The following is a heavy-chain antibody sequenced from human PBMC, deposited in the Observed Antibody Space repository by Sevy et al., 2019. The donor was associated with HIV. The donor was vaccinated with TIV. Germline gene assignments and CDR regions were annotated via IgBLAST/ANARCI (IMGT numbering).Heavy chain of an antibody. D-gene: IGHD2-2*01. CDR3: AKVLHIVVVPAAIDYYYGMDV. J-gene: IGHJ6*02. CDR1: GFTFSTYG. Sequence: GGSLRLSCAASGFTFSTYGMHWVRQAPGKWLEWVAFIRFDGTIQYYTDSVKGRLTISRDNSKNTLYLQMNSLRAEDTAMYFCAKVLHIVVVPAAIDYYYGMDVWGQGTTVTVSS. V-gene: IGHV3-30*02. CDR2: IRFDGTIQ.